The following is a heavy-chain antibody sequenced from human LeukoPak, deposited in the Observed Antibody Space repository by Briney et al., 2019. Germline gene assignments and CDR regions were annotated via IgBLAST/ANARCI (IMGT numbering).Heavy chain of an antibody. J-gene: IGHJ6*02. CDR3: ARDYPPACGDYYYYGMDV. CDR1: VGSIRNGDYY. V-gene: IGHV4-30-4*01. D-gene: IGHD4-17*01. Sequence: SQTLSLTCTVSVGSIRNGDYYWSCIRQPPGKGLEWIGYIYYSGSTYYNPSLKSRVTISVDTSKNQFSLKLSSVTAAHTAVYYCARDYPPACGDYYYYGMDVWGQGTTVTVSS. CDR2: IYYSGST.